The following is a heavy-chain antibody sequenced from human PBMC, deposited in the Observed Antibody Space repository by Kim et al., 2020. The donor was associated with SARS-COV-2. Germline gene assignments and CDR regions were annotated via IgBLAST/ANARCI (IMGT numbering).Heavy chain of an antibody. CDR1: GFTFSSYG. Sequence: GGSLRLSCAASGFTFSSYGMHWVRQAPGKGLEWVAVIWYDGSNKYYADSVKGRFTISRDNSKNTLYLQMNSLRAEDTAVYYCAKTKSGGRGYYGSGSHPFDYRGQGTLVTVSS. CDR2: IWYDGSNK. J-gene: IGHJ4*02. D-gene: IGHD3-10*01. V-gene: IGHV3-33*06. CDR3: AKTKSGGRGYYGSGSHPFDY.